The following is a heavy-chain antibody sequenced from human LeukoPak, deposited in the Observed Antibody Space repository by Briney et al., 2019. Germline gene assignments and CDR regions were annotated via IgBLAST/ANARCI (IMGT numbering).Heavy chain of an antibody. CDR3: AKDTLLYGDYREGYFDY. J-gene: IGHJ4*02. CDR1: GFTFDDYA. D-gene: IGHD4-17*01. CDR2: ISWNSGSI. V-gene: IGHV3-9*01. Sequence: PGRSLRLSCAASGFTFDDYAMHWVRQAPGKGPEWVSGISWNSGSIGYADSVKGRFTISRDNAKNSLYLRMNSLRAEDTALYYCAKDTLLYGDYREGYFDYWGQGTLVTVSS.